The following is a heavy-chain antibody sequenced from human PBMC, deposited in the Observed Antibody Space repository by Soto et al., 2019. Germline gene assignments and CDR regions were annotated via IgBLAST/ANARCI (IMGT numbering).Heavy chain of an antibody. Sequence: QLQLQESGPGLVKPSETLSLTCTVSGGSISSSSYYWGWIRQPPGKGLEWIGSIYYSGSTYYNPSLQSPVTISVDTSKIHFSLKLSSVTAADTAVYYCARLMAVAGLWYFDLWGRGTLVTVSS. V-gene: IGHV4-39*02. CDR3: ARLMAVAGLWYFDL. CDR1: GGSISSSSYY. D-gene: IGHD6-19*01. J-gene: IGHJ2*01. CDR2: IYYSGST.